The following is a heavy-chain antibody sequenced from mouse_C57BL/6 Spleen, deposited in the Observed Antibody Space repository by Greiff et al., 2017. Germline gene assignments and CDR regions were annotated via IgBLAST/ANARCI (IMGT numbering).Heavy chain of an antibody. J-gene: IGHJ2*01. CDR3: AREFPYYCGSFDY. CDR1: GYSFTGYF. V-gene: IGHV1-20*01. Sequence: EVQLQQSGPELVKPGDSVKISCKASGYSFTGYFMNWVMQSHGKSLEWIGRINPYNGDTFYNQKFKGKATLTVDKSSSTAHMELRSLTSEDSAVYNCAREFPYYCGSFDYWGQGTTLTVSS. CDR2: INPYNGDT. D-gene: IGHD1-1*01.